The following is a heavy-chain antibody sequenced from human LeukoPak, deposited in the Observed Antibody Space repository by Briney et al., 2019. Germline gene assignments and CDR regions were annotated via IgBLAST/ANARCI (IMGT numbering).Heavy chain of an antibody. J-gene: IGHJ4*02. V-gene: IGHV1-2*02. D-gene: IGHD1-26*01. CDR2: FNTNSGAT. CDR3: AKDQGGRYYGCIDY. CDR1: GYTFTDYY. Sequence: GASVKVSCKASGYTFTDYYFHWVRPAPGQGPAWMGWFNTNSGATNYAQKFQGRVTMTRDTSISTAYMELSNLRSDDTAVYYCAKDQGGRYYGCIDYWGQGTLVTVSS.